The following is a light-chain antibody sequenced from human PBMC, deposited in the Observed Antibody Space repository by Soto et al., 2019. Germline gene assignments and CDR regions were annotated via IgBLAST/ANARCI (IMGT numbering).Light chain of an antibody. CDR1: QSISAW. Sequence: DIQMTQSPSTLSASVGDRVTITCRASQSISAWLAWYQQKPGRAPNLLMYDASTLEGGVPPRFSGSGSGTEFTLTINSLQPDDFATYYSQQYKSSPWTIGQGTWVEIK. J-gene: IGKJ1*01. CDR2: DAS. CDR3: QQYKSSPWT. V-gene: IGKV1-5*01.